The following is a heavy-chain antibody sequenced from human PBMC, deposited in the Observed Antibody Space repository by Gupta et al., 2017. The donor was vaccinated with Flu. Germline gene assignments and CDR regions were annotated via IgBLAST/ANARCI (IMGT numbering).Heavy chain of an antibody. Sequence: VELEASGGGVVQPERSLRLSCSASGFRFSDYCITWFRQTPGKGREWLAVISFDGSSRFYADSGRGRFTISRDNAKDTVYLQLNTARGEDTALEYWARSAMVAGNNWFCDSWGRGSLVTVSS. CDR2: ISFDGSSR. D-gene: IGHD5-18*01. V-gene: IGHV3-33*08. CDR3: ARSAMVAGNNWFCDS. J-gene: IGHJ2*01. CDR1: GFRFSDYC.